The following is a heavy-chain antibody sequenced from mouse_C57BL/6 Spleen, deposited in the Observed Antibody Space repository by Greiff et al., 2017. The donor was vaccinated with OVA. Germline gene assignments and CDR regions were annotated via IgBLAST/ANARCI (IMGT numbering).Heavy chain of an antibody. CDR3: SHYYGSSYVNYFDY. V-gene: IGHV1-55*01. J-gene: IGHJ2*01. Sequence: VQLQQPGAELVKPGASVKMSCKASGYTFTSYWITWVKQRPGQGLEWIGDIYPGSGSTNYNEKFKSKATLTVDTSSSTAYMQLSSLTSEDSAVYYCSHYYGSSYVNYFDYWGQGTTLTVSS. CDR2: IYPGSGST. CDR1: GYTFTSYW. D-gene: IGHD1-1*01.